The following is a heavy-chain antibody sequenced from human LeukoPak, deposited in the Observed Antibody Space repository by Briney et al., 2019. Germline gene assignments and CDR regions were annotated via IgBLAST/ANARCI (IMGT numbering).Heavy chain of an antibody. CDR2: INAGNGNT. V-gene: IGHV1-3*01. D-gene: IGHD1-26*01. J-gene: IGHJ4*02. Sequence: ASVKVSCKASGYTFTSYAMHWVRQAPGQRLEWMGWINAGNGNTKYSQKFQGRVTITRDTSASTAYMELSSLRSEDTAVYYCATEIVGAAETDYWGQGTLVTVSS. CDR3: ATEIVGAAETDY. CDR1: GYTFTSYA.